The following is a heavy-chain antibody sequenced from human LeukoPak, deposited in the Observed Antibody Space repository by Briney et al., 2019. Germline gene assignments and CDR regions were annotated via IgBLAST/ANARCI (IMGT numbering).Heavy chain of an antibody. CDR2: ISAYNGNT. CDR1: GYPFTDSG. D-gene: IGHD1-26*01. CDR3: ARGGRWESHTDY. V-gene: IGHV1-18*01. Sequence: ASVKVSCKASGYPFTDSGITWVRQTPTQGLQWMGWISAYNGNTNYAQDIQGRATMTTDTSTTTAYMELRNLRSDDTAVYYCARGGRWESHTDYWGQGTLVTVSS. J-gene: IGHJ4*02.